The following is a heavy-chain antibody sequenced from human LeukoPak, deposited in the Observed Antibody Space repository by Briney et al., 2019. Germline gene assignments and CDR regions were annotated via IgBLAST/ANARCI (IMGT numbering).Heavy chain of an antibody. Sequence: ASVKVSCKASGDTFSSYGISWVRRAPGQGLEWMGWISAYNGNTNYAQKLQDRVTMTTDTSTTTAYMELRSLRSDDTAVYYCARLGYSYGLYYFDYWGQGTLVTVSS. J-gene: IGHJ4*02. CDR2: ISAYNGNT. CDR1: GDTFSSYG. CDR3: ARLGYSYGLYYFDY. D-gene: IGHD5-18*01. V-gene: IGHV1-18*01.